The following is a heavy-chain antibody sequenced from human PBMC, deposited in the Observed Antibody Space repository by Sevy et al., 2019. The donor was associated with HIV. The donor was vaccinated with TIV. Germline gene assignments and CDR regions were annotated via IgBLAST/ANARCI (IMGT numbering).Heavy chain of an antibody. CDR2: VYPNSGGT. CDR3: ARDGGGGTTNSGMDV. J-gene: IGHJ6*02. CDR1: GYTFTDDY. Sequence: ASVKVSCKASGYTFTDDYLHWVRQVPGLGLEWMGRVYPNSGGTNYARKFQGRVTMTRDTSIITAYMELSRLRFDDTAVYYCARDGGGGTTNSGMDVWGQGTTVTVSS. V-gene: IGHV1-2*06. D-gene: IGHD1-7*01.